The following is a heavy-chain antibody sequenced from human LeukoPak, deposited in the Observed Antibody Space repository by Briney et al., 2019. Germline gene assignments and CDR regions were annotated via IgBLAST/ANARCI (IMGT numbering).Heavy chain of an antibody. Sequence: PSETLSLTCAVYGGSFSGYYCSWIRQPPAKGLEWIGEINHSGSTNYNPSLKSRVTISVDTSKNQFSLKLSSVTAADTAVYYCARGYGGNSSGAFDIWGQGTMVTVSS. V-gene: IGHV4-34*01. CDR1: GGSFSGYY. J-gene: IGHJ3*02. CDR3: ARGYGGNSSGAFDI. D-gene: IGHD4-23*01. CDR2: INHSGST.